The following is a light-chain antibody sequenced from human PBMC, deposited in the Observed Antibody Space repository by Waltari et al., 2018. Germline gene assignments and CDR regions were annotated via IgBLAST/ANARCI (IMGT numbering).Light chain of an antibody. CDR3: LQDYNFLWT. V-gene: IGKV1-6*01. CDR1: QDIGNN. Sequence: AIQMTQSPSSLPASVGDRVTITCRASQDIGNNLGWYQQKPGKAPKLLIYGASSLQSGVPSRFSGSGSGTDFTLTISSLQPDDFATYYCLQDYNFLWTFGQGTKLEIK. CDR2: GAS. J-gene: IGKJ1*01.